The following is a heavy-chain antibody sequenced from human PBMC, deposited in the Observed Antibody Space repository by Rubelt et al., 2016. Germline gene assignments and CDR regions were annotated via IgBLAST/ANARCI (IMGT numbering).Heavy chain of an antibody. CDR3: AKYSGSQTSFDY. CDR1: GFTFSSYA. J-gene: IGHJ4*02. CDR2: VSGSGSNT. Sequence: SGGGVVQPGRSLRLSCAASGFTFSSYAMSWVRLAPGKGLEWVSAVSGSGSNTYYADSVKGRFSISRDNSKNTLYLQMDSLRAEDTAIYYCAKYSGSQTSFDYCGQGTLVTVSS. V-gene: IGHV3-23*01. D-gene: IGHD1-26*01.